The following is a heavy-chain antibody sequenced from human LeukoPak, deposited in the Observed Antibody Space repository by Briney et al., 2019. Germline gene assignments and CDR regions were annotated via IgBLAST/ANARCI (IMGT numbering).Heavy chain of an antibody. CDR2: ISGRGSST. Sequence: GGSLRLSCVGSAFTFSLYAMTWVRQAPGKGLEWVSAISGRGSSTYYADSVKGRFTISRDNSKNTLYLQMNSLRAEDTALYYCAKDGSSGIAAAADAFDVWGQGTMVTVSS. CDR3: AKDGSSGIAAAADAFDV. D-gene: IGHD6-13*01. CDR1: AFTFSLYA. J-gene: IGHJ3*01. V-gene: IGHV3-23*01.